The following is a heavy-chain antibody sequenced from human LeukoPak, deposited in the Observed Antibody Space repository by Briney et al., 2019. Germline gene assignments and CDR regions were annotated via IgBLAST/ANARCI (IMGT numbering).Heavy chain of an antibody. J-gene: IGHJ5*02. CDR2: IKQDGSEK. V-gene: IGHV3-7*01. D-gene: IGHD2-2*01. Sequence: GGSLRLSCAASGFTFSSYWMSWVRQAPGKGLEWVANIKQDGSEKYYVDSVKGRLTISRDNAKNSLYLQMNSLRAEDTAVYYCARDIVVVPAAPFDPWGQGTLVTVSS. CDR1: GFTFSSYW. CDR3: ARDIVVVPAAPFDP.